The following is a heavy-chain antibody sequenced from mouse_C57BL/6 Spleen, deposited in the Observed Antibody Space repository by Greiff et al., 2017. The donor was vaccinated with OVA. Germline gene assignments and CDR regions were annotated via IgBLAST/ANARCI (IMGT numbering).Heavy chain of an antibody. J-gene: IGHJ4*01. Sequence: EVQLQESGPGLVKPSQSLSLTCSVTGYSITSGYYWNWIRQFPGNKLEWMGYISYDGSNNYNPSLKNRISITRDTSKNQFFLKFNSVTTEDTATYYCARRYYYGSSYKYAMDYWGQGTSVTVSS. V-gene: IGHV3-6*01. CDR1: GYSITSGYY. CDR2: ISYDGSN. D-gene: IGHD1-1*01. CDR3: ARRYYYGSSYKYAMDY.